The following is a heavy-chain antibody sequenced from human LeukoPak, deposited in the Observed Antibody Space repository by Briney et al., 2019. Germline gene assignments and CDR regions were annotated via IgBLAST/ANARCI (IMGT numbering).Heavy chain of an antibody. V-gene: IGHV3-23*01. CDR3: AKDRFSWSYYEWFDP. J-gene: IGHJ5*02. Sequence: ASVKVSCKASGGTFSSYAISWVRQAPGQGLEWVSAISGSGGSTYYADSVKGRFTISRDNSKNTLYLQMNSLRAEDTAVYYCAKDRFSWSYYEWFDPWGQGTLVTVSS. CDR1: GGTFSSYA. CDR2: ISGSGGST. D-gene: IGHD1-26*01.